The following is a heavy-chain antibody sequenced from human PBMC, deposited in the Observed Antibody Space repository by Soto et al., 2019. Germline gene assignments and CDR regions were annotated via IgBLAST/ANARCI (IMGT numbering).Heavy chain of an antibody. CDR1: GYTFTSYA. J-gene: IGHJ5*02. V-gene: IGHV1-18*01. CDR2: ISAYNGNT. CDR3: ARSSGSSWMFYWFDP. Sequence: QVQLVQSGAEVKKPGASVKVSCKASGYTFTSYAISWVRQAPGQGLEWMGWISAYNGNTNYAQKLQGRVTMTTDTSTSAAYMELRTLRSDDTAVNYCARSSGSSWMFYWFDPWGQGTLVTVSS. D-gene: IGHD6-13*01.